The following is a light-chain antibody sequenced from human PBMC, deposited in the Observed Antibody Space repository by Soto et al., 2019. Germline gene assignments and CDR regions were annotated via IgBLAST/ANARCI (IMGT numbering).Light chain of an antibody. CDR3: QQYNSNSPET. CDR2: DAS. Sequence: GDRVTITCRASQSIIRLLAWYQQNPGKAPKLLIYDASYSENRVKSRISSRGSWTEFSLTISSMQPDDFATDYCQQYNSNSPETFGQGTKVEI. V-gene: IGKV1-5*01. CDR1: QSIIRL. J-gene: IGKJ1*01.